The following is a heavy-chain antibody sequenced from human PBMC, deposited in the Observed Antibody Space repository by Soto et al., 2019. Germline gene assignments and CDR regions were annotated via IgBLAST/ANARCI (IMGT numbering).Heavy chain of an antibody. V-gene: IGHV1-69*13. CDR2: IIPIFGTA. J-gene: IGHJ3*02. CDR3: ALGKTHYYDSSGYYPGAFDI. D-gene: IGHD3-22*01. Sequence: ASVKVSCKASGGTFSSYAISWVRQAPGQGLEWMGGIIPIFGTANYAQKFQGRVTITADESTSTAYMELSSLRSEDTAVYYCALGKTHYYDSSGYYPGAFDIWGQGTMVTVSS. CDR1: GGTFSSYA.